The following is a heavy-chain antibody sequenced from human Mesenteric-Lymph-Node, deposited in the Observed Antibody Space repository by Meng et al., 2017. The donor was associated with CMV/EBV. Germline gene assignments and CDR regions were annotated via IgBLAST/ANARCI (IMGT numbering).Heavy chain of an antibody. Sequence: ASGFTFSSYAMHWVRQAPGKGLEWVAVISYDGSNKYYADSVKGRFTISRDNSKNTLYLQMNSLRAEDTAVYYCARDNDIVATFSYYWGQGTLVTVSS. CDR2: ISYDGSNK. D-gene: IGHD5-12*01. V-gene: IGHV3-30*04. J-gene: IGHJ4*02. CDR1: GFTFSSYA. CDR3: ARDNDIVATFSYY.